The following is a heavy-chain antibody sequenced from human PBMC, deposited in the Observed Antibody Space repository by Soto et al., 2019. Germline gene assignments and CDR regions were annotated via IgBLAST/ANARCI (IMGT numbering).Heavy chain of an antibody. V-gene: IGHV4-59*01. D-gene: IGHD1-1*01. CDR3: ARGWGAGTTGALFDY. Sequence: SETLALTCTSSSGSMNSYVVGVIRKPPGKGLEWIGYIYYSGSTNYNPSLKSRVTISVDTSKNQFSLKLSSVTAADTAVYYCARGWGAGTTGALFDYWGQGTLVTVSS. CDR2: IYYSGST. J-gene: IGHJ4*02. CDR1: SGSMNSYV.